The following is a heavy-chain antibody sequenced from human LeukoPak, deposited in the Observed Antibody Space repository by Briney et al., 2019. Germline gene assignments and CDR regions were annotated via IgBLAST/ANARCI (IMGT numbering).Heavy chain of an antibody. J-gene: IGHJ4*02. V-gene: IGHV4-39*07. CDR1: GGSISSYY. D-gene: IGHD3-16*01. CDR3: TRGAGWLIDY. Sequence: PSETLSLTCTVSGGSISSYYWGWIRQPPGKGLEWIGSIYYSGSTYYNPSLKSRVTISVDTSKEQFSLKVNSVTAADTAVYYCTRGAGWLIDYWGQGTLVTVSS. CDR2: IYYSGST.